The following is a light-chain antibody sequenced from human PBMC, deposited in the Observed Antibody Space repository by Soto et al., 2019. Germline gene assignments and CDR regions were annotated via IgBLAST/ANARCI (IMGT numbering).Light chain of an antibody. Sequence: EVVLTQSPGTLSLSPGERATLSCWASQSVSGNYLAWHQQKPGQAPRLLIYAVSRRATGIPDRFSGSGSGTDFTLTISRLEPEDFAVYYCQHYGRSPWTFGQGTKVDTK. CDR3: QHYGRSPWT. J-gene: IGKJ1*01. CDR1: QSVSGNY. V-gene: IGKV3-20*01. CDR2: AVS.